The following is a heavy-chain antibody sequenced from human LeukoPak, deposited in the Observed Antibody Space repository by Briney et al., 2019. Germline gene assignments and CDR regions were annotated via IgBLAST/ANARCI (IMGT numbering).Heavy chain of an antibody. J-gene: IGHJ5*02. CDR2: ITGSGTSV. CDR3: TRAPEYSDT. CDR1: GFTFSDYY. Sequence: PGGSLRLSCAASGFTFSDYYITWIRQPPGGGLEWIAYITGSGTSVYYADAVKGRFSVSRDNAANSVFLQMDSLRVEDSAVYFCTRAPEYSDTWGQGTLVTVSS. D-gene: IGHD1-14*01. V-gene: IGHV3-11*01.